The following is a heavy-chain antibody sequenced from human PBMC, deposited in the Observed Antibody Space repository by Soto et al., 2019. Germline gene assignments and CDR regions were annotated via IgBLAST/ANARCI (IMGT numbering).Heavy chain of an antibody. V-gene: IGHV1-18*01. J-gene: IGHJ5*02. D-gene: IGHD2-15*01. CDR3: ARGFRVAATRWWFDP. Sequence: ASVKVSCKASGYTFTSYDISWVRQAPGQGLEWMGWNSTYNGNTNYAQKLQGRVTMTTDTSTSTAYMELRSLRSDDTAVYYCARGFRVAATRWWFDPWGQGTLVTVSS. CDR2: NSTYNGNT. CDR1: GYTFTSYD.